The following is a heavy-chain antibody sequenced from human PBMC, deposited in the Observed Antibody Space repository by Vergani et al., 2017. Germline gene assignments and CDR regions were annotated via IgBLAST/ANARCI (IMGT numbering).Heavy chain of an antibody. J-gene: IGHJ4*02. CDR2: IYPGDSDT. CDR1: GGSFSGYY. CDR3: ARPRGVRGVYFDY. V-gene: IGHV5-51*01. D-gene: IGHD3-10*01. Sequence: VQLQQWGAGLLKPSETLSLTCAVYGGSFSGYYWSWVRQMPGKGLEWMGIIYPGDSDTRYSPSFQGQVTISADKSISTAYLQWSSLKASDTAMYYCARPRGVRGVYFDYWGQGTLVTVSS.